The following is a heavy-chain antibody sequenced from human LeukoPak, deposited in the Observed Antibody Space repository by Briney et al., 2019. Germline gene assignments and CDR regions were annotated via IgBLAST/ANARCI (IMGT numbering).Heavy chain of an antibody. Sequence: ASVKVSCKASGYTFTSYAMNWVRQAPGQGLEWMGWINTNTGNPTYAQGFTGRFVFSLDTSVSTAYLQISSLKAEDTAVYYCARVVVLAAIDYYYMDVWGKGTTVTVSS. CDR1: GYTFTSYA. D-gene: IGHD2-15*01. V-gene: IGHV7-4-1*02. CDR3: ARVVVLAAIDYYYMDV. CDR2: INTNTGNP. J-gene: IGHJ6*03.